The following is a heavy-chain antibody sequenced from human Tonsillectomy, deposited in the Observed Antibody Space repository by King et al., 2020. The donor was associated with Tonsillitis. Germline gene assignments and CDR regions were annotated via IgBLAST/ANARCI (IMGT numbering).Heavy chain of an antibody. D-gene: IGHD3-22*01. CDR2: IYYSGST. CDR3: ARVCITMIVVVYPHAFDI. CDR1: GGSISSGDYY. J-gene: IGHJ3*02. V-gene: IGHV4-30-4*01. Sequence: VQLQESGPGLVKPSQTLSLTCTVSGGSISSGDYYWSWIRQPPGKGLEWIGYIYYSGSTYYNPSLKSRVTISVDTSKNQFSLKLIYVTAADTAVYYCARVCITMIVVVYPHAFDIWGQGTMVTVSS.